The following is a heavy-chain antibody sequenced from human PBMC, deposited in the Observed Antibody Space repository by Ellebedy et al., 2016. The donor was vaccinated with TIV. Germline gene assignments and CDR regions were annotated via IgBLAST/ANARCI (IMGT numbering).Heavy chain of an antibody. Sequence: AASVKVSCKASGGTFSSYAISWVRQAPGQGLEWMGGIIPIFGTANYAQKFQGRVTITADESTSTAYMELSSLRSEDTAVYYCARPYYGSGSPLGYWGQGTLVTVSS. V-gene: IGHV1-69*13. J-gene: IGHJ4*02. CDR2: IIPIFGTA. CDR1: GGTFSSYA. CDR3: ARPYYGSGSPLGY. D-gene: IGHD3-10*01.